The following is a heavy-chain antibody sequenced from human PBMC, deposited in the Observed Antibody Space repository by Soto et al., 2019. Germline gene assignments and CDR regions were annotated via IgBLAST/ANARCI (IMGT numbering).Heavy chain of an antibody. D-gene: IGHD3-3*01. V-gene: IGHV3-30*18. Sequence: QVQLVESGGGVVQPGRSLRLSCAASGFTFSSYGMHWVRQAPGKGLEWVAVISYDGSNKYYADSVKGRFTISRDNSKNTLYLQMNSLRAEDTAVYYCAKDGVRFLEWLPFYGMDVWGQGTTVTVSS. CDR1: GFTFSSYG. CDR2: ISYDGSNK. J-gene: IGHJ6*02. CDR3: AKDGVRFLEWLPFYGMDV.